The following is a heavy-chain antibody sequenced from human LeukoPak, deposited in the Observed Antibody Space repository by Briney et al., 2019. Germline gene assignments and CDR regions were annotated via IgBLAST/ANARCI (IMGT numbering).Heavy chain of an antibody. CDR2: IYTSETT. CDR1: GGSISGYY. V-gene: IGHV4-4*07. J-gene: IGHJ4*02. D-gene: IGHD1-26*01. CDR3: AREYTSSCPAGGYCPYYFDY. Sequence: KPSETLSLTCSVSGGSISGYYWNWIRQPAGKGLEWIGRIYTSETTNYNPSLKSRVTMSVDTSKNQFSLKLSSVTAADTAVYYCAREYTSSCPAGGYCPYYFDYWGQGTLVTVSS.